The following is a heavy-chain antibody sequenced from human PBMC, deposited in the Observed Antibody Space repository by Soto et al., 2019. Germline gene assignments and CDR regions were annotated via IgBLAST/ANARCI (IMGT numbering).Heavy chain of an antibody. CDR1: GFMFNIYG. D-gene: IGHD2-8*01. Sequence: PGGSLSRSCEASGFMFNIYGMHWVRQAPGKGLEWVAIIWHDGVTKYYGDSVKDRFNISRDNSKNTVYLQMNSLRADDTAVYYCARGDGRKYFDLWGQGTPVTVSS. CDR2: IWHDGVTK. CDR3: ARGDGRKYFDL. J-gene: IGHJ4*02. V-gene: IGHV3-33*01.